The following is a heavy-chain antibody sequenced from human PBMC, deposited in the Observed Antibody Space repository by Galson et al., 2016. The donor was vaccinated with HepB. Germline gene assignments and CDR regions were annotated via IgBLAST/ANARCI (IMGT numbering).Heavy chain of an antibody. CDR2: INWNSARV. D-gene: IGHD2-15*01. V-gene: IGHV3-9*01. CDR1: GFIFDDYS. CDR3: AKEDGGFNFDP. J-gene: IGHJ5*02. Sequence: SLRLSCAASGFIFDDYSMHWVRQIPGKGLEWVSGINWNSARVDYAGSVKGRFTISRDKNSLFLRMNSLRPEDTALYYCAKEDGGFNFDPWAREPWSRSPQ.